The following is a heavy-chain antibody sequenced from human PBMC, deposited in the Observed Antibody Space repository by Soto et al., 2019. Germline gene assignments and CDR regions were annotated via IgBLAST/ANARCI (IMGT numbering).Heavy chain of an antibody. Sequence: GASVKVSCKASGGTFSSYAISWVRQAPGQGLEWMGGIIPIFGTANYAQKFQGRVTITADESTSTAYMELSSLRSEDTAVYYCARDSSAHPDAFDIWGQGTIVTVSS. D-gene: IGHD3-22*01. CDR2: IIPIFGTA. J-gene: IGHJ3*02. CDR1: GGTFSSYA. CDR3: ARDSSAHPDAFDI. V-gene: IGHV1-69*13.